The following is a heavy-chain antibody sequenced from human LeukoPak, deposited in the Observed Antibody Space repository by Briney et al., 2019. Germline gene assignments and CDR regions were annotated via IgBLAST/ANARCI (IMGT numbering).Heavy chain of an antibody. J-gene: IGHJ3*02. CDR2: INPNSGGT. Sequence: ASVKVSCKASGYTFTGYYIHWVRQAPGQGLEWMGWINPNSGGTNYAQKFQGRVTMTRDTSISTAYMELSSLISDDTALYYCAKDRYCSSTSCYEAAFDIWGQGTMVTVSS. V-gene: IGHV1-2*02. CDR3: AKDRYCSSTSCYEAAFDI. D-gene: IGHD2-2*01. CDR1: GYTFTGYY.